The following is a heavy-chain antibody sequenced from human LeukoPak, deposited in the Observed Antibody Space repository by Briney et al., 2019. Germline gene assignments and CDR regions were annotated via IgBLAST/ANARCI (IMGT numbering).Heavy chain of an antibody. CDR1: GFTFSGYA. CDR2: ISGSGGST. V-gene: IGHV3-23*01. J-gene: IGHJ4*02. Sequence: GGSLRLSCAASGFTFSGYAMSWVRQAPGKGLEWVSTISGSGGSTYYADSVKGRFTISRDNSKNTVYLQMSSLRVEDTAVYYCAKSLTYYHENSDSIWGQGTLVTVSS. D-gene: IGHD3-22*01. CDR3: AKSLTYYHENSDSI.